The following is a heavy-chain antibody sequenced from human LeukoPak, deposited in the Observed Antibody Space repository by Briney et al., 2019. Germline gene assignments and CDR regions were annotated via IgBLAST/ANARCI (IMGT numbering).Heavy chain of an antibody. J-gene: IGHJ6*03. D-gene: IGHD3-10*01. CDR2: INSDGSTT. Sequence: RPGGSLRLSCAASGFTVSSYWMHWVRQAPGKGLVWVSRINSDGSTTSYADSVKGRFTISRDNAKNTLYLQMNSLRAEDTAVYYCAREPGGDYDYYYMDVWGKGTTVTVSS. V-gene: IGHV3-74*01. CDR3: AREPGGDYDYYYMDV. CDR1: GFTVSSYW.